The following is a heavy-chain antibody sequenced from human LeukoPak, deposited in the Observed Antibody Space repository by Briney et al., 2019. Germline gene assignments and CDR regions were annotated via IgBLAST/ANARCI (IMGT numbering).Heavy chain of an antibody. Sequence: ASVKVSCKASGYTFTSYYMHWVRQAPGQGLEWMGIIYPSGGSTSYAQTFQGRVTMTRDTSTSTVYMELSSLRSEDTAVYYCARDRYYYGSGSTRYYFDYWGQGTLVTVSS. J-gene: IGHJ4*02. D-gene: IGHD3-10*01. CDR3: ARDRYYYGSGSTRYYFDY. CDR1: GYTFTSYY. CDR2: IYPSGGST. V-gene: IGHV1-46*01.